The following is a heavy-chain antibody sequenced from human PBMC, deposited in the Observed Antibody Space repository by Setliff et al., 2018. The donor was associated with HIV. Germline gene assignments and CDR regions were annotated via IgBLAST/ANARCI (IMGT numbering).Heavy chain of an antibody. J-gene: IGHJ3*02. Sequence: GSLRLSCAASGFSFGDYYMSWVRQAPGKGLEWIGSIYHSGSTYYNPSLKSRVTISVDTSKNQFSLKLSSVTAADTAVYYCARRGYSYGYADAFDIWGQGTMVTVPS. V-gene: IGHV4-38-2*01. CDR3: ARRGYSYGYADAFDI. CDR2: IYHSGST. CDR1: GFSFGDYY. D-gene: IGHD5-18*01.